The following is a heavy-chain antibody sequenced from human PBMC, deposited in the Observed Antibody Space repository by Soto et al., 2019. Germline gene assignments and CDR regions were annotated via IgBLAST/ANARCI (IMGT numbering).Heavy chain of an antibody. CDR1: GFTFSSYA. CDR3: ARGHSYYDFWSGPQEKWFDP. CDR2: ISYDGSNK. V-gene: IGHV3-30-3*01. J-gene: IGHJ5*02. D-gene: IGHD3-3*01. Sequence: QVQLVESGGGVVQPGRSLRLSCAASGFTFSSYAMHWVRQAPGKGLEWVAVISYDGSNKYYADSVKGRFTISRDNSKNTMYQQMNSLRAEDTAVYYCARGHSYYDFWSGPQEKWFDPWGQGTLVTVSS.